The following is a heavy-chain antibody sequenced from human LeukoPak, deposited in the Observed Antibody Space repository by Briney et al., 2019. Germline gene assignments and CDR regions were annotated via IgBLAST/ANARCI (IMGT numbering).Heavy chain of an antibody. Sequence: SETLSLTCTVSGGSISSYYWSWIRQPPGKGLEWIGYIYYSGRTNYNPSLKSRVTISVDTSKNQFSLKLSSVTAADTAVYYCASYRYYDILTGWFDPWGQGTLVTVSS. CDR3: ASYRYYDILTGWFDP. V-gene: IGHV4-59*01. CDR1: GGSISSYY. J-gene: IGHJ5*02. CDR2: IYYSGRT. D-gene: IGHD3-9*01.